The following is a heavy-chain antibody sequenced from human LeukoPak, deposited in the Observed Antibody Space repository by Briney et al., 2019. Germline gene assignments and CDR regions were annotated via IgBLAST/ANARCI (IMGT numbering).Heavy chain of an antibody. D-gene: IGHD2-15*01. CDR2: ISSSGSTI. Sequence: GGSLRLSCAASGFTFSDYYMSWVRQAPGKGLEWVSYISSSGSTIYYADSVKGRFTISRDNAKNSLYLQMNSLRAEDTAVYYCARDKKNACSGGSCYSVSSYYYYGMDVWGQGTTVTVSS. V-gene: IGHV3-11*04. J-gene: IGHJ6*02. CDR1: GFTFSDYY. CDR3: ARDKKNACSGGSCYSVSSYYYYGMDV.